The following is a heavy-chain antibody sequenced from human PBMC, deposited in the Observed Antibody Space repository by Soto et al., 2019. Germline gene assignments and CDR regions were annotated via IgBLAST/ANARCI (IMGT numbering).Heavy chain of an antibody. J-gene: IGHJ4*02. D-gene: IGHD5-12*01. CDR2: IHYNGNT. V-gene: IGHV4-59*01. CDR3: AREGNLGRWLQPLDY. CDR1: GDSISSYS. Sequence: QVQLQVSGPGLVKPSETLSLTCTVSGDSISSYSWSWIRQPPGKGLEWIGNIHYNGNTKYNPSLKSRVTMSVDTSKNQFSQKLISVTAADTAVYYCAREGNLGRWLQPLDYWGQGTLVTVSS.